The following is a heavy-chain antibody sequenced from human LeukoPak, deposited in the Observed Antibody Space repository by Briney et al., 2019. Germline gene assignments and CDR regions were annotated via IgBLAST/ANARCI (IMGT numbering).Heavy chain of an antibody. D-gene: IGHD2-2*02. CDR3: ARDFREYCSSASCYKFDY. CDR1: GYTFTNYG. Sequence: ASVKVSCKASGYTFTNYGISWLRQAPGQGLEWMGWINTYNGNTDYAQKLQGRVTVTTDTSTTTAYMELRSLRSDDTAVYYCARDFREYCSSASCYKFDYWGQGTLLTVSS. V-gene: IGHV1-18*01. CDR2: INTYNGNT. J-gene: IGHJ4*02.